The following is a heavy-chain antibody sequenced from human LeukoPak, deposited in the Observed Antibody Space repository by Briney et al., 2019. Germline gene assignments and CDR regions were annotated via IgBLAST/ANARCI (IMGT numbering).Heavy chain of an antibody. J-gene: IGHJ6*03. CDR3: AKDPPPLRGYSYGGYYYYYYMDV. CDR1: GFTFSSRDW. V-gene: IGHV3-30*02. Sequence: GGSLRLSCVASGFTFSSRDWMTWVRQAPGKGLEWVAFIRYDGSNKYYADSVKGRFTISRDNSKNTLYLQMNSLRAEDTAVYYCAKDPPPLRGYSYGGYYYYYYMDVWGKGTTVTISS. CDR2: IRYDGSNK. D-gene: IGHD5-18*01.